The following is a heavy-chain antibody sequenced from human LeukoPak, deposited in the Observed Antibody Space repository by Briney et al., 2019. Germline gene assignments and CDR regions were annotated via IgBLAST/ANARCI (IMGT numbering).Heavy chain of an antibody. V-gene: IGHV4-61*02. D-gene: IGHD3-10*01. CDR1: GGSISSGSYY. Sequence: SQTLSLTCTVSGGSISSGSYYWRWIRQPAGKGLEWIGRIYTSGSTNYNPSLKSRVTISVYTSKNQSSLKLSSVTAADTAVYYCARIITMVRGLPPFDAFDIWGQGTMVTGSS. CDR2: IYTSGST. J-gene: IGHJ3*02. CDR3: ARIITMVRGLPPFDAFDI.